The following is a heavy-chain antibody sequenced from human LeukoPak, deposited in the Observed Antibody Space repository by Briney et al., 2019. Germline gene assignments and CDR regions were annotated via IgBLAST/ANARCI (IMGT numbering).Heavy chain of an antibody. CDR1: GYTFTTYW. CDR2: IYPGDSDT. Sequence: ASVKVSCKASGYTFTTYWIGWVRQMPGKGLEWMGIIYPGDSDTRYSPSFQGQVTISADKSISTAYLQWSSLKAPDTAMYYCARFPAAGTPDYWGQGTLVTVSS. D-gene: IGHD6-19*01. V-gene: IGHV5-51*01. CDR3: ARFPAAGTPDY. J-gene: IGHJ4*02.